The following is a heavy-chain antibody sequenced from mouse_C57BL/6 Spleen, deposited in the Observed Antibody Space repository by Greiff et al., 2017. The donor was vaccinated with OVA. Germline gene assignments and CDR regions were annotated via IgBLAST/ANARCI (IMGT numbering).Heavy chain of an antibody. Sequence: QVQLQQPGAELVKPGASVKMSCKASGYTFTSYWITWVKQRPGQGLEWIGDIYPGSGSTNYNEKFKSKATLTVDTSSSTAYMQLSSLTSEDSAVYYCARSSRQLSLFAYWGQGTLVTVTA. D-gene: IGHD3-2*02. J-gene: IGHJ3*01. CDR1: GYTFTSYW. V-gene: IGHV1-55*01. CDR2: IYPGSGST. CDR3: ARSSRQLSLFAY.